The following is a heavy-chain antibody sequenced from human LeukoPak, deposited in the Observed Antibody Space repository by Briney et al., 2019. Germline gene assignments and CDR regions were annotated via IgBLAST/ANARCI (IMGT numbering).Heavy chain of an antibody. CDR3: ARDPSSSGYYDY. J-gene: IGHJ4*02. CDR2: TSHTGSTI. Sequence: GGSLRLSCAASGFRFSDYYMFWIRQAPGKGLEWIAFTSHTGSTIHYADSVRGRFTISRDIANNIMYLQMNSLRGEDTAIYYCARDPSSSGYYDYWGQGALVTVSS. CDR1: GFRFSDYY. V-gene: IGHV3-11*01. D-gene: IGHD3-22*01.